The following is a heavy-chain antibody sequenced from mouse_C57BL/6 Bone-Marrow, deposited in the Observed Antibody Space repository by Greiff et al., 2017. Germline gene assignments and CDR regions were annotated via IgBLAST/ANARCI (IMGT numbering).Heavy chain of an antibody. CDR2: ISDGGSYT. V-gene: IGHV5-4*01. J-gene: IGHJ1*03. CDR3: ARDFITTARYFDV. Sequence: DVHLVESGGGLVKPGGSLKLSCAASGFTFSSYAMSWVRQTPEKRLEWVATISDGGSYTYYPDNVKGRFTISRDNAKNNLYLQMSHLKSEDTAMYYCARDFITTARYFDVWGTGTTVTVSS. D-gene: IGHD1-1*01. CDR1: GFTFSSYA.